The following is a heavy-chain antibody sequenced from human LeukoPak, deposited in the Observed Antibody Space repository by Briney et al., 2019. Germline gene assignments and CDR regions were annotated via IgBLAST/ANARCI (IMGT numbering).Heavy chain of an antibody. D-gene: IGHD6-13*01. V-gene: IGHV4-59*01. J-gene: IGHJ4*02. CDR2: IYYSGST. Sequence: PETLSLTCTVSGGSISSYYWSWIRQPPGKGLEWIGYIYYSGSTNYNPSLKSRVTISVDTSKNQFSLKLSSVTAADTAVYYCARRDSSSWWSYFDYWGQGTLVTVSS. CDR1: GGSISSYY. CDR3: ARRDSSSWWSYFDY.